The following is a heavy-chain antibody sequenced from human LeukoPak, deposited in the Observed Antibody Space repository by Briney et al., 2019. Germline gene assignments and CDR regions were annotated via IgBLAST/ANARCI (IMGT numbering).Heavy chain of an antibody. V-gene: IGHV4-30-2*01. J-gene: IGHJ4*02. Sequence: SETLSLTCAVSGGSISSGGYSWSWIRQPPGKGLEWIGYIYLSGSTYYNPSLKSRVTISVDRSKSQFSLKLSSVTAADTAVYYCARSSAATRVFDYWGQGTLVTVSS. CDR2: IYLSGST. CDR1: GGSISSGGYS. CDR3: ARSSAATRVFDY. D-gene: IGHD2-15*01.